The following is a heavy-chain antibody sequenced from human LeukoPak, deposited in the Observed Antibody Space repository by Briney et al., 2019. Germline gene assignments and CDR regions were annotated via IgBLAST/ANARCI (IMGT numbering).Heavy chain of an antibody. J-gene: IGHJ2*01. D-gene: IGHD3-3*01. CDR3: ARDLSYDFWSGSPRYFDL. CDR2: IYYSGST. V-gene: IGHV4-30-4*08. Sequence: PSQTLFLTCTVSGGSISSGDYYWSWIRQPPGKGLEWIGYIYYSGSTYYNPSLKSRVTISVDTSKNQFSLKLSSVTAADTAVYYCARDLSYDFWSGSPRYFDLWGRGTLVTVSS. CDR1: GGSISSGDYY.